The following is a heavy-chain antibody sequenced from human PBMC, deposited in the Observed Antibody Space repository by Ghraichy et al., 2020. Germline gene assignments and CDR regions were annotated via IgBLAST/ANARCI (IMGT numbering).Heavy chain of an antibody. J-gene: IGHJ3*02. V-gene: IGHV3-7*01. CDR2: IKQDGSEK. CDR1: GITFTRYW. CDR3: ATFSSPGAFDI. D-gene: IGHD6-13*01. Sequence: ESLNISCAASGITFTRYWMSWVRQAPGKGLEWVANIKQDGSEKYYVDSVKGRFTISRDNAKNSLYLQMNSLRAEDTAVYYCATFSSPGAFDIWGQGTMVTVSS.